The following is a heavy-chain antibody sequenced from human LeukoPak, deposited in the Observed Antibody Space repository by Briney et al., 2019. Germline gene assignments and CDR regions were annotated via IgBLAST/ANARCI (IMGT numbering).Heavy chain of an antibody. CDR3: ANRAPYGDPYYFDY. CDR1: GFTVSSNY. Sequence: GGSLRLSCAASGFTVSSNYMSWVRQAPGKGLEWVSVIYSGGSTYYADSVKGRFTISRDNSKNTLYLQMNSLRAEDTAVYFCANRAPYGDPYYFDYWGQGTLVTVSS. V-gene: IGHV3-53*01. J-gene: IGHJ4*02. D-gene: IGHD4-17*01. CDR2: IYSGGST.